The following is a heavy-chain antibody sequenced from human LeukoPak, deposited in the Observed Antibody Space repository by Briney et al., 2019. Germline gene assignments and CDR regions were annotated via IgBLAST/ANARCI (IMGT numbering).Heavy chain of an antibody. J-gene: IGHJ4*02. V-gene: IGHV3-20*04. D-gene: IGHD4-17*01. CDR2: FYWYVGRT. Sequence: GGSLRLSCAASGFTLDDYGISWVRQAPGEGVEWVSGFYWYVGRTGYADSARGRVTSSRDNAKNSLYLQMNSLRAEDTALYYCTRDDYGDWPSGHWGQGTLVTVSS. CDR1: GFTLDDYG. CDR3: TRDDYGDWPSGH.